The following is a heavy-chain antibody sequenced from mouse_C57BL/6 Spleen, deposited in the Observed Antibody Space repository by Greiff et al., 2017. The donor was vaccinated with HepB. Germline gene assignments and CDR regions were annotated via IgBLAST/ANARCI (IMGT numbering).Heavy chain of an antibody. CDR1: GYTFTDYY. D-gene: IGHD1-1*01. CDR3: ARWYYYGSPFDV. V-gene: IGHV1-26*01. CDR2: INPNNGGT. J-gene: IGHJ1*03. Sequence: EVQLQQSGPELVKPGASVKISCKASGYTFTDYYMNWVKQSHGKSLEWIGDINPNNGGTSYNQKFKGKATLTVDKSSSTAYMELRSLTSEDSAVYYCARWYYYGSPFDVWGTGTTVTVSS.